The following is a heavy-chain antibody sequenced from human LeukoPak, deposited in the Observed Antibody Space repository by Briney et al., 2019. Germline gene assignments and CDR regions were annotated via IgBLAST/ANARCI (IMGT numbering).Heavy chain of an antibody. CDR2: IYYSGST. D-gene: IGHD1-26*01. J-gene: IGHJ3*02. CDR1: GYSISSGYY. CDR3: ARRHLVGATDAFDI. V-gene: IGHV4-38-2*01. Sequence: PSETLSLTCAVSGYSISSGYYWGWIRQPPGKGLEWIGTIYYSGSTYYNPSLKSRVTISVDTSKNQFSLKLNSVTAADTAVYFCARRHLVGATDAFDIWGQGTLVTVSS.